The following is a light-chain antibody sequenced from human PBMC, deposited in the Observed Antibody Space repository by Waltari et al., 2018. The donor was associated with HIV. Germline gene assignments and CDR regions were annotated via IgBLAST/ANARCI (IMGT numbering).Light chain of an antibody. CDR3: QQYFNTPWT. V-gene: IGKV3-20*01. CDR2: GVS. CDR1: PRISSSY. J-gene: IGKJ1*01. Sequence: EIVLTQSPGTLSLSPGERATLSCRSSPRISSSYLAWYQRKPGQATRLLIDGVSRRATGIPDRFSGRGSGTDFTLTISRLEPEDFAVYYCQQYFNTPWTFGQGTKVEIK.